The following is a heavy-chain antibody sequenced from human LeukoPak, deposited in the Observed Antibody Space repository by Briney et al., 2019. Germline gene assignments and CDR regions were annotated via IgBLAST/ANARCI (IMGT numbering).Heavy chain of an antibody. V-gene: IGHV3-7*03. CDR1: GFTFSNYW. CDR2: IKQDGSEK. D-gene: IGHD3-10*01. Sequence: PGGSLRLSCAASGFTFSNYWMNWVRQAPGKGLEWVANIKQDGSEKYYVDSVKGRFTISRDNAKNSLYLQMNSLKTEDTAVYYCTTSYDLTMVRGVIITSALEDVWGQGTTVTVSS. CDR3: TTSYDLTMVRGVIITSALEDV. J-gene: IGHJ6*02.